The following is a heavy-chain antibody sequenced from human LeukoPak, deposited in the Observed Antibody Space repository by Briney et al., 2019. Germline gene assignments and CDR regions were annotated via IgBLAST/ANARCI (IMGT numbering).Heavy chain of an antibody. CDR2: IYTSGST. D-gene: IGHD3-10*01. V-gene: IGHV4-61*02. CDR3: ARGWFGELSFINWFDP. Sequence: SETLSLTCTVSGGSISSGSYYWSWIRQPAGKGLEWIGRIYTSGSTNYNPSLKSRVTISVDTSKNQFSLKLSSVTAADTAVYYCARGWFGELSFINWFDPWGQGTLVTVSS. J-gene: IGHJ5*02. CDR1: GGSISSGSYY.